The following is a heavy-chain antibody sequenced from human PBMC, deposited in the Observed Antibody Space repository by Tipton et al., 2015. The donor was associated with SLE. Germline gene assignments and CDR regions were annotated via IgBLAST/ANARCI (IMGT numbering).Heavy chain of an antibody. CDR2: INHIGGT. D-gene: IGHD2-15*01. V-gene: IGHV4-34*01. CDR3: ARGSVVADDY. Sequence: TLSLTCPVYGGSFSDYNWSWIRQPPGKGLEWIGEINHIGGTNYNPPLESRVTISIDTSKNQLSPKLTSVTAADTAVYYCARGSVVADDYWGQGTQVTVSS. J-gene: IGHJ4*01. CDR1: GGSFSDYN.